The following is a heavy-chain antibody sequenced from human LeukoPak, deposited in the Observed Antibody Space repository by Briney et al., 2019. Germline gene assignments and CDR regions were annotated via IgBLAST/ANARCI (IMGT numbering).Heavy chain of an antibody. Sequence: PGGSLRLSCAASGFTFSDYGMHWVRQAPGKGLVWVSRINTDGSTTNYADSVKGRFSISRDNAKNTLYLQMSSLRAEDTAVYYCARDRGPRTGFMVREAYDYWGQGTLVTVSS. CDR2: INTDGSTT. J-gene: IGHJ4*02. CDR1: GFTFSDYG. D-gene: IGHD3-10*01. V-gene: IGHV3-74*01. CDR3: ARDRGPRTGFMVREAYDY.